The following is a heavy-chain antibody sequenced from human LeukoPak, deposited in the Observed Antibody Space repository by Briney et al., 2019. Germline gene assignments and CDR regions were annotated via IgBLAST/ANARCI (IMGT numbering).Heavy chain of an antibody. CDR3: ASGDWFDP. V-gene: IGHV1-69*04. CDR1: GGTFSSYA. CDR2: IIPILGIA. D-gene: IGHD3-10*01. J-gene: IGHJ5*02. Sequence: SVKVSCKASGGTFSSYAISWVRQAPGKGLEWMGRIIPILGIANYAQKFQGRVTITADKPTSTGYMELSSLRSEDTAVYSCASGDWFDPWGQGTLVTVSS.